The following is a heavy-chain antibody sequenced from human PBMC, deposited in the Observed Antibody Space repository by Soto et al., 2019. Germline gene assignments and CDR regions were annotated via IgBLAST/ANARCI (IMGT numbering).Heavy chain of an antibody. Sequence: QITLKESGPTLGKPTETLTLTCTFSVFSLSSGVGVGWVRQPPGKALEWLAVIYLDNDKRSSPSLKSRLTITKDTTKNQLFLTMTNRDPVDTATYYCSYRHWLACCRCWFDPWGQGTLVTVSS. CDR1: VFSLSSGVG. V-gene: IGHV2-5*02. D-gene: IGHD6-19*01. CDR2: IYLDNDK. CDR3: SYRHWLACCRCWFDP. J-gene: IGHJ5*02.